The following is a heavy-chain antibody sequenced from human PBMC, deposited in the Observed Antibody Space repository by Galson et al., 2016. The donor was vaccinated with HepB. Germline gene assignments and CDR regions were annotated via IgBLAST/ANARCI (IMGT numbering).Heavy chain of an antibody. CDR1: GYSFTNFH. Sequence: SVKVSCKASGYSFTNFHINWIRQAPGQGLEWIAWVNPKSSNIALAQRFQGRLTITTDTPTATASLQLSGLTSDDTAIYYCARGLRQWLAQLDYWGQGSLVTVSS. D-gene: IGHD6-19*01. CDR3: ARGLRQWLAQLDY. CDR2: VNPKSSNI. V-gene: IGHV1-8*02. J-gene: IGHJ4*02.